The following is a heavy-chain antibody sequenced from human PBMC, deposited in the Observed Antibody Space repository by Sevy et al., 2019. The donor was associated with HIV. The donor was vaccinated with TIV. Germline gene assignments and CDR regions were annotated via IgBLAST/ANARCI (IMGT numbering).Heavy chain of an antibody. CDR3: ATGPVVVVAAAIDY. D-gene: IGHD2-15*01. J-gene: IGHJ4*02. CDR1: GFTFSSYG. V-gene: IGHV3-30*03. CDR2: ISYDGSNK. Sequence: GGSLRLSCAASGFTFSSYGMHWVRQAPGKGLEWVAVISYDGSNKYYADSVKGRFTISRDNSKNTLYLQMNSLRAEDTAVYYCATGPVVVVAAAIDYWGQGTLVTVSS.